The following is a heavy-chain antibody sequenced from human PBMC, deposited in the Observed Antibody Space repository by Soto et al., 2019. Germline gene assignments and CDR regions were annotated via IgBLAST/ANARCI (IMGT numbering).Heavy chain of an antibody. CDR1: GFPFTSYG. CDR2: ISYHGSDK. Sequence: QVQLVESGGGVVQPGRSLRLSCAASGFPFTSYGMHWVREGPDKGLEWVAIISYHGSDKYYADSVKVRFTISRDNSKNTLYLQMNSLRPEDTALYYCAGGQYYFDYRGQGTLVIVSS. J-gene: IGHJ4*02. D-gene: IGHD3-10*01. CDR3: AGGQYYFDY. V-gene: IGHV3-30*03.